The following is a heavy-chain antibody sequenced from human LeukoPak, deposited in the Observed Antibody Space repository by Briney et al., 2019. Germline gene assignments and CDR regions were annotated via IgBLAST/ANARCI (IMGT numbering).Heavy chain of an antibody. J-gene: IGHJ4*02. CDR2: ISSSSTI. CDR1: GFTFSSYS. D-gene: IGHD5-18*01. CDR3: ARERGYRNFDY. V-gene: IGHV3-48*04. Sequence: PGGSLRLSCAASGFTFSSYSMNWVRQAPGKGLEWVSYISSSSTIYYADSVKGRFTISRDNAKNSLYLQMNSLRAEDTAVYYCARERGYRNFDYWGQGTLVTVSS.